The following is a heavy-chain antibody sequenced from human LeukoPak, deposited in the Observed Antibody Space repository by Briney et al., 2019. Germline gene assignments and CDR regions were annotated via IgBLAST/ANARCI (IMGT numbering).Heavy chain of an antibody. CDR1: GFTFDDYA. CDR3: AKDIRRWLQLVDY. D-gene: IGHD5-24*01. J-gene: IGHJ4*02. Sequence: GGSLRLSCAASGFTFDDYAMHWVRQAPGKGLEWVSGISWNSGSIGYADSVKGRFTISGDNAKNSLYLQMNSLRAEDTALYYCAKDIRRWLQLVDYWGQGTLVTVSS. CDR2: ISWNSGSI. V-gene: IGHV3-9*01.